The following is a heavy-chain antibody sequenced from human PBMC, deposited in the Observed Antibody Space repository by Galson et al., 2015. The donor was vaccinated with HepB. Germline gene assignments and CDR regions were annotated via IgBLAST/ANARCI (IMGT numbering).Heavy chain of an antibody. CDR2: IHHSGTPI. Sequence: SLRLSCAGSGFSFSSHPMNWVRQAPGKGLEWVSYIHHSGTPIYYADSVKGRFTISRDNVKNSLYLQMNSLRDEDTAVYYCATVHSTGYGVSDYWGQGTLVTVSS. D-gene: IGHD5-12*01. V-gene: IGHV3-48*02. CDR3: ATVHSTGYGVSDY. J-gene: IGHJ4*02. CDR1: GFSFSSHP.